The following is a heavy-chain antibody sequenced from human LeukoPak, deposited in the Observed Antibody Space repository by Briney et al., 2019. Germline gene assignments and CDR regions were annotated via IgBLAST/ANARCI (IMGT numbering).Heavy chain of an antibody. CDR1: GFTFSSQA. CDR3: AKDPEF. J-gene: IGHJ4*02. CDR2: ISESGDVT. D-gene: IGHD3-10*01. Sequence: GGSLRLSCVVSGFTFSSQAMSWVRQAPGKGLEWIAGISESGDVTFHVDSVKGRFTISRDNSRNTLFLQMGSLRVEDTAVYYCAKDPEFWGQGTLVTVSS. V-gene: IGHV3-23*01.